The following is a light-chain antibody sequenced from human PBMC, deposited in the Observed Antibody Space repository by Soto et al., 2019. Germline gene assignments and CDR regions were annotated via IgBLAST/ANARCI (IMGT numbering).Light chain of an antibody. CDR3: QQRSNWPIT. J-gene: IGKJ5*01. CDR2: DAS. CDR1: QSVRTY. V-gene: IGKV3-11*01. Sequence: IVLTQSPATLSLSPGERATLSCRASQSVRTYLAWYQQKPGQAPRLLIYDASNRATGIPARFSGSGSGTDFTLTISSLEPGDFAVYYCQQRSNWPITFGQGTRLEIK.